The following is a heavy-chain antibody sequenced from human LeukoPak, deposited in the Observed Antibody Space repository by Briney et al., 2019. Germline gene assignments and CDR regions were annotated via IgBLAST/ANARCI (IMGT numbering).Heavy chain of an antibody. CDR1: GFSFISYG. Sequence: GGSLRLSCAASGFSFISYGMHWVRQAPGKGLEWVGVISDDGRSKDYADSVKGRFTISRDNSKDTLYLQMNSLRDEDTAVYYCAKRPSDYGDYVSYFDYWGQGTLVTVSS. J-gene: IGHJ4*02. CDR3: AKRPSDYGDYVSYFDY. V-gene: IGHV3-30*18. D-gene: IGHD4-17*01. CDR2: ISDDGRSK.